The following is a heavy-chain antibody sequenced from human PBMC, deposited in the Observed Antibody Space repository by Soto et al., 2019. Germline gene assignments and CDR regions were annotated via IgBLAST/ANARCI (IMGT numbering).Heavy chain of an antibody. J-gene: IGHJ4*02. V-gene: IGHV4-59*08. Sequence: SETLSLTCTVSGGSISSYYWSWIRQPPGKGLEWIGCIYYSGSTNYNPSLKSRVTISVDTSKNQFSLKLSSVTAADTAVYYCARGPYCSSTSCYGVAAAWLADYWGQGTLVTVSS. D-gene: IGHD2-2*01. CDR2: IYYSGST. CDR1: GGSISSYY. CDR3: ARGPYCSSTSCYGVAAAWLADY.